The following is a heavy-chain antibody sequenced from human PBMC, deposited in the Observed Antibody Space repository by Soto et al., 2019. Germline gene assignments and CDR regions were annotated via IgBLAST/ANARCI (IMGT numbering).Heavy chain of an antibody. CDR1: GYTFTSYG. Sequence: QVQLVQSGAEVKKPGASVKVSCKASGYTFTSYGISWVRQAPGQGLEWMGWISAYNGNTNHAQKLQGRVTMTTDTSTSTAYMELRSLRSDDTAVYYCARERGIVVVVAATHYYYYGMDVWGQGTTVTVSS. CDR3: ARERGIVVVVAATHYYYYGMDV. CDR2: ISAYNGNT. D-gene: IGHD2-15*01. V-gene: IGHV1-18*01. J-gene: IGHJ6*02.